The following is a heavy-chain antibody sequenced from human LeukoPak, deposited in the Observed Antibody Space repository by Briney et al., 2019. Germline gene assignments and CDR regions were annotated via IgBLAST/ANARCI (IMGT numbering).Heavy chain of an antibody. Sequence: GGSLRLSCAASGFTFSSYAMSWVRQAPGKGLEWVSAISGSGGSTYYADPVKGRFTISRDNSKNTLYLQMNSLRAEDTAVYYCAKVRAYSYGYNYFDYWGQGTLVTVSS. CDR2: ISGSGGST. D-gene: IGHD5-18*01. CDR3: AKVRAYSYGYNYFDY. CDR1: GFTFSSYA. V-gene: IGHV3-23*01. J-gene: IGHJ4*02.